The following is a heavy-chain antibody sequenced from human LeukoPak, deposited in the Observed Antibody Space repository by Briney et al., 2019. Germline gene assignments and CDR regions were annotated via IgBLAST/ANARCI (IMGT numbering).Heavy chain of an antibody. CDR1: GFTFSSHW. J-gene: IGHJ4*02. Sequence: LAGGSLRLSCAASGFTFSSHWMSWVRQAPGKGLEWVANIKQDGSEKYYVDSVKGRFTISRDNAKNSLYLQMNSLRAEDTAVYYCAKYYYDSSGNRYCFDYWGQGTLVTVSS. D-gene: IGHD3-22*01. V-gene: IGHV3-7*03. CDR2: IKQDGSEK. CDR3: AKYYYDSSGNRYCFDY.